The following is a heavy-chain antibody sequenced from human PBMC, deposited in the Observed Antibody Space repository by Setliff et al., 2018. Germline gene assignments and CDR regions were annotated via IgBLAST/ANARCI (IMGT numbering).Heavy chain of an antibody. CDR1: GDSISNYY. V-gene: IGHV4-4*07. CDR3: AASRAYTGAVEEWFLPKTFDF. D-gene: IGHD3-10*01. Sequence: PSENLSLTCTVSGDSISNYYWNWIRQPAGKGLEWIGRIYVTESTKYNPSLKSRVTLSIDTSKNQFSLKLSSVTAADAALYYCAASRAYTGAVEEWFLPKTFDFWGQGSPVTVSS. J-gene: IGHJ4*02. CDR2: IYVTEST.